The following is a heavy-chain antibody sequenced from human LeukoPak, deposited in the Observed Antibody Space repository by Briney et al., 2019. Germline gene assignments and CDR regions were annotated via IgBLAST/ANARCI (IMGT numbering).Heavy chain of an antibody. CDR1: GNTFTDYY. V-gene: IGHV1-69-2*01. CDR2: VDPEDGET. J-gene: IGHJ4*02. CDR3: AGNRYSYAGALDY. D-gene: IGHD5-18*01. Sequence: ASVKISCKVSGNTFTDYYMHWVQQAPGKGLEWMGLVDPEDGETIYAEKFQGRVTITADTSADTAYMELSSLRSEDTAVYYCAGNRYSYAGALDYWGQGTLVTASS.